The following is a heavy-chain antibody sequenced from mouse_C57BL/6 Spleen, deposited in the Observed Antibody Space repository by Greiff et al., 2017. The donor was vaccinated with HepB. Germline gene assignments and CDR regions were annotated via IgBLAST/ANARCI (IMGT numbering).Heavy chain of an antibody. CDR1: GYTFTSYG. CDR2: IYPRSGNT. D-gene: IGHD1-1*01. Sequence: VQVVESGAELARPGASVKLSCKASGYTFTSYGISWVKQRTGQGLEWIGEIYPRSGNTYYNEKFKGKATLTADKSSSTAYMELRSLTSEDSAVYFCARQIPITTVVATDAYWGQGTLVTVSA. CDR3: ARQIPITTVVATDAY. V-gene: IGHV1-81*01. J-gene: IGHJ3*01.